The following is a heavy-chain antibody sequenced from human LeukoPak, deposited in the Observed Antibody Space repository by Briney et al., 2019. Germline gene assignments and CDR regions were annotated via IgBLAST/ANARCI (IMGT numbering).Heavy chain of an antibody. J-gene: IGHJ4*02. CDR3: AREDRIRENFDY. V-gene: IGHV3-48*02. CDR1: GFTFSNYA. Sequence: PGRSLRLSCSASGFTFSNYAMHWVRQAPGKGLEWVSHISSSSSTIYYADSVKGRFTISRDNAKNSLYLQMNSLRDEDTAVYYCAREDRIRENFDYWGQGTLVTVSS. CDR2: ISSSSSTI.